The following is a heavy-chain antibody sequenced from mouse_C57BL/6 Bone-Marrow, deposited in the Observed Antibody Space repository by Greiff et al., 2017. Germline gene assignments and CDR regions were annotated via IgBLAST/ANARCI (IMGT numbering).Heavy chain of an antibody. V-gene: IGHV1-74*01. CDR3: AYGYCYFDV. CDR1: GYTFTSYW. Sequence: QVQLQQPGAELVKPGASVKVSCKASGYTFTSYWMHWVKQRPGQGLEWIGRIHPSGSDTNYNQKFKGKATLTVDKSSSTTYMQLSSLTSEDSAVYDCAYGYCYFDVGCRGQAVTVS. CDR2: IHPSGSDT. J-gene: IGHJ1*03. D-gene: IGHD1-1*01.